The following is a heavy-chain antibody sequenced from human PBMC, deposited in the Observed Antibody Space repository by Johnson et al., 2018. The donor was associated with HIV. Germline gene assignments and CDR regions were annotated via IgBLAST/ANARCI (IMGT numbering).Heavy chain of an antibody. CDR2: IASKIYGGTI. CDR1: GFNFGDHS. Sequence: EVQVVESGGALEQPGRSLRLSCTASGFNFGDHSMAWVRQAPGKGLEWVGFIASKIYGGTIEYAASVKGRFTISRDDSRSIAYLQMNSLRTEDTGVYYCTRDTWGLRPDEGFDVWGQGTLVTVSS. D-gene: IGHD2-21*01. V-gene: IGHV3-49*04. J-gene: IGHJ3*01. CDR3: TRDTWGLRPDEGFDV.